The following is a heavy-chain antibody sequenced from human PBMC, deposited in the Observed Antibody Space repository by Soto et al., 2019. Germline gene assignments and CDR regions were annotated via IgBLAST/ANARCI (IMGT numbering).Heavy chain of an antibody. Sequence: QVQLVQSGAEVKKPGASVKVSCKASGYTFTSYDINWVRQATGQGLEWMGWMNPNSGNTGYAQKVQGRVTMTRNTSISKAYMELSSLRSEATAVYYCARSAKSVGGWFDPWGQGTLVTVSS. CDR2: MNPNSGNT. CDR3: ARSAKSVGGWFDP. V-gene: IGHV1-8*01. J-gene: IGHJ5*02. D-gene: IGHD3-10*01. CDR1: GYTFTSYD.